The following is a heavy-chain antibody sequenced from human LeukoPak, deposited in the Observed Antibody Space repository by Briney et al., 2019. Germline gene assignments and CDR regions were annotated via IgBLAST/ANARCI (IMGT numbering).Heavy chain of an antibody. CDR3: ARVYGYAFGSSWYYFDY. D-gene: IGHD6-13*01. CDR1: GGSFSGYY. V-gene: IGHV4-59*01. J-gene: IGHJ4*02. CDR2: IYYSGST. Sequence: SETLSLTCAVYGGSFSGYYWSWIRQPPGEGLEWIGYIYYSGSTNYNPSLKSRVTISVDTSKNQFSLKLSSVTAADTAVYYCARVYGYAFGSSWYYFDYWGQGTLVTVSS.